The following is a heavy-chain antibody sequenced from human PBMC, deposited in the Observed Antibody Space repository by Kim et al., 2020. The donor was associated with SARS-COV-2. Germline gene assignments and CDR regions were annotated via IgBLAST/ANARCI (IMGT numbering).Heavy chain of an antibody. Sequence: SVKVSCKASGGTFSSYAISWVRQAPGQGLEWMGRIIPILGIANYAQKFQGRVTITADKSTSTAYMELSSLRSEDTAVYYCARDGGAPYYYYYGMDVWGQGTTVTVSS. CDR1: GGTFSSYA. CDR3: ARDGGAPYYYYYGMDV. D-gene: IGHD3-16*01. V-gene: IGHV1-69*04. J-gene: IGHJ6*02. CDR2: IIPILGIA.